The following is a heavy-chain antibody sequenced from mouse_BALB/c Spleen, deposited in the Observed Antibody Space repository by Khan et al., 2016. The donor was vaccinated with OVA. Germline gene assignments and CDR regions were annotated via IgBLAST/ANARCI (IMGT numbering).Heavy chain of an antibody. D-gene: IGHD2-4*01. CDR2: IWSAGST. CDR1: DFSLDNYS. Sequence: QVQLKESGPGLVAPSQSLSITCTVSDFSLDNYSIHWIRQSPGKGLEWLGVIWSAGSTDYNAAFISRLTITKDNSRSQVFFQVNSLQPNATAIYYGARRGDDDGRGALVAYWGQGTLVTVSA. V-gene: IGHV2-2*02. CDR3: ARRGDDDGRGALVAY. J-gene: IGHJ3*01.